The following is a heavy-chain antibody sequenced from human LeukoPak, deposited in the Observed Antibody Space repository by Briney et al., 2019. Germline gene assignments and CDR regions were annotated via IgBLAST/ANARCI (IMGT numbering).Heavy chain of an antibody. CDR3: ARRAGAYSHPYDY. CDR1: GFTVSSNS. D-gene: IGHD4/OR15-4a*01. CDR2: IYSDNT. V-gene: IGHV3-53*01. Sequence: ESGGSLRLSCTVSGFTVSSNSMSWVRQAPGKGLEWVSFIYSDNTHYSDSVKGRFTISRDSSKNTLYLQMNSLRAEDTAVYYCARRAGAYSHPYDYWGQGTLVTVSS. J-gene: IGHJ4*02.